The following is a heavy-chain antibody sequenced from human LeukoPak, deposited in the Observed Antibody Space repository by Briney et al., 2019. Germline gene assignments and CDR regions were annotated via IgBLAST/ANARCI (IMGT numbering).Heavy chain of an antibody. Sequence: VASVKVSCQASGGTFSSYAISWVRQAPGQGLEWMGGIIPIFGTANYAQKFQGRVTITADKSTSTAYMELSSLRSEDTAVYYCASSNGYSSGWYLPITDYWGQGTLVTVSS. V-gene: IGHV1-69*06. J-gene: IGHJ4*02. CDR1: GGTFSSYA. CDR2: IIPIFGTA. D-gene: IGHD6-19*01. CDR3: ASSNGYSSGWYLPITDY.